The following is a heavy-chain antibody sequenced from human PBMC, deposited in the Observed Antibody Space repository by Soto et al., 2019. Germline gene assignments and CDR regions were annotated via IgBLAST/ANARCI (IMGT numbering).Heavy chain of an antibody. Sequence: GGSLRLSCAASGFTFSSYGMHWVRQAPGKGLEKVAVISYDGSNKYYADSVKGRFTISRDNSKNTLYLQMNSLRAEDTVVYYCAKSGVVIAYYYGMDVWGQGTTVTVSS. V-gene: IGHV3-30*18. J-gene: IGHJ6*02. CDR2: ISYDGSNK. CDR1: GFTFSSYG. CDR3: AKSGVVIAYYYGMDV. D-gene: IGHD3-3*01.